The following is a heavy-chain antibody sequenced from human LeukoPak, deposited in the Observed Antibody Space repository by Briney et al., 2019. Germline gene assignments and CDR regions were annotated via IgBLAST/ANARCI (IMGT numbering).Heavy chain of an antibody. D-gene: IGHD3-3*01. CDR2: ISYDGSNK. V-gene: IGHV3-30-3*01. J-gene: IGHJ4*02. CDR1: GFTFSSYA. CDR3: ARDEWNFDY. Sequence: PGGSLRLSCAASGFTFSSYAMHWVRQAPGKGLEWVAVISYDGSNKYYADSVKGRFTISRDNSKNTLYLQMNSLRAEDTAAYYCARDEWNFDYWGQGTLVTVSS.